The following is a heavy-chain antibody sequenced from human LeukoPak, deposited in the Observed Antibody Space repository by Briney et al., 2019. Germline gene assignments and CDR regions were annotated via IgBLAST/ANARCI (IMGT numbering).Heavy chain of an antibody. Sequence: GGSLRLSCAASGFPFSTYSMNWVRQAPGKGLEWVSSISSTSSNKYYADSVKGRFTISRDNAKNSLYLQMNSLRAEDTAVYYCARVGLYGDYYYYYMDVWGKGTTVTVSS. D-gene: IGHD4-17*01. CDR3: ARVGLYGDYYYYYMDV. J-gene: IGHJ6*03. CDR2: ISSTSSNK. CDR1: GFPFSTYS. V-gene: IGHV3-21*01.